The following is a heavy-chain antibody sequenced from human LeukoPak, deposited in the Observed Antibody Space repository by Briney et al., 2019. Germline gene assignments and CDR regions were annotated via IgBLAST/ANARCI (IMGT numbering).Heavy chain of an antibody. CDR1: GFTFSSYS. D-gene: IGHD2-21*02. V-gene: IGHV3-21*01. J-gene: IGHJ4*02. CDR2: IGSSSSYI. CDR3: ARDVVTTGAYYFDY. Sequence: GGSLRLSCAASGFTFSSYSMNWVRQAPGKGLEWVSSIGSSSSYIYYADSVKGRFTISRDNAKNSLYLQMNSLRAEDTAVYYCARDVVTTGAYYFDYWGQGTLVTVSS.